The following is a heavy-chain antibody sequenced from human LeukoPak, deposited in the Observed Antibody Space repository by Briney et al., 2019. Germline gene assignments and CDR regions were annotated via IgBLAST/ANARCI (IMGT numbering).Heavy chain of an antibody. D-gene: IGHD3-10*01. Sequence: GTSLRLSCAASGFSLSNFGFRWVRQAPGKGLEWVAVIFYDGSRKFYADSVKGRFTISRDTSKNTLYLQLNSLRAEDTAVYYCARDDSATYYNLAYWGQGTPVTVSS. CDR1: GFSLSNFG. CDR3: ARDDSATYYNLAY. V-gene: IGHV3-33*01. CDR2: IFYDGSRK. J-gene: IGHJ4*02.